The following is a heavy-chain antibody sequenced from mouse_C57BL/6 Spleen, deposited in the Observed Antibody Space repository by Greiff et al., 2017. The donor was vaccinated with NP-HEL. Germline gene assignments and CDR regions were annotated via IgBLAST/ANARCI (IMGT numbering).Heavy chain of an antibody. CDR2: ISYDGSN. V-gene: IGHV3-6*01. CDR3: ASAYYAMDY. CDR1: GYSITSGYY. J-gene: IGHJ4*01. Sequence: EVQLVESGPGLVKPSQSLSLTCSVTGYSITSGYYWNWIRQFPGNKLEWMGYISYDGSNNYNPYLKNRISITRDTSKNQFFLKLNSVTTEDTATYYCASAYYAMDYWGQGTSVTVSS.